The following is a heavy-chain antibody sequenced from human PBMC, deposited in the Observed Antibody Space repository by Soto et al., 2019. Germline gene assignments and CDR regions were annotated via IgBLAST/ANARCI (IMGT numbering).Heavy chain of an antibody. CDR2: FDPEDGET. CDR3: AAHTLMVYASFLPPDY. CDR1: GYTLTELS. Sequence: ASVKVSCKVSGYTLTELSMHWVRQAPGKGLEWMGGFDPEDGETIYAQKFQGRVTMTEDTSTDTAYMELSSLRSEDTAVYYCAAHTLMVYASFLPPDYWGQGTLVT. D-gene: IGHD2-8*01. V-gene: IGHV1-24*01. J-gene: IGHJ4*02.